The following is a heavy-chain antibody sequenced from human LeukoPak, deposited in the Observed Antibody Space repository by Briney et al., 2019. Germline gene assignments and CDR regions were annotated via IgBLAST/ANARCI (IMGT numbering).Heavy chain of an antibody. CDR1: GFTFSTYE. CDR3: ARDVGGYCSGGTCYSDY. Sequence: GGSLRLSCAASGFTFSTYEMNWVRQAPGKGLGWVSYISGSGTSIYYADSVKGRFTISRDNAKNSLYLQMDSLRAGDTAVYYCARDVGGYCSGGTCYSDYWGQGTLVTVSS. CDR2: ISGSGTSI. D-gene: IGHD2-15*01. J-gene: IGHJ4*02. V-gene: IGHV3-48*03.